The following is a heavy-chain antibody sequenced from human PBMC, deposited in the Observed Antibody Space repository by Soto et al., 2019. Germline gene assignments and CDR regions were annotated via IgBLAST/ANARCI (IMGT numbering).Heavy chain of an antibody. V-gene: IGHV4-30-4*01. CDR1: GGSISSCDYY. J-gene: IGHJ4*02. CDR3: ARGSEFWSGYYFDY. D-gene: IGHD3-3*01. Sequence: SETLSLTCTVSGGSISSCDYYWSWIRQPPGKGLEWIGYIYYSGSTYYNPSLKSRVTISVDTSKNQFSLKLSSVTAADTAVYYCARGSEFWSGYYFDYWGQGTLVTVSS. CDR2: IYYSGST.